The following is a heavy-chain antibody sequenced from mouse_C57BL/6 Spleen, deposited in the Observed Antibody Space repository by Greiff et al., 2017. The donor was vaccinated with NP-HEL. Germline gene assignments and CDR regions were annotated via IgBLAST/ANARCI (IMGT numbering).Heavy chain of an antibody. D-gene: IGHD1-1*01. J-gene: IGHJ2*01. CDR2: INPNNGGT. CDR1: GYTFTDYY. V-gene: IGHV1-26*01. CDR3: ARGGTTVVAFDY. Sequence: EVQLQQSGPELVKPGASVKISCKASGYTFTDYYMNWVKQSHGKSLEWIGDINPNNGGTSYNQKFKGKATLTVDKSSSTAYMELRSLTSEDSAVYYCARGGTTVVAFDYWGQGTTLTVSS.